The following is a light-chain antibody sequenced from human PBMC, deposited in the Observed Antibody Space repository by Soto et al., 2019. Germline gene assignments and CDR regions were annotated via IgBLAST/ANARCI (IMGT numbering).Light chain of an antibody. CDR2: WAS. Sequence: DIVMTQSPDSLAVSLGERATINCTSSQSVLYSSNNKNYLAWYQQTSGQPPKLLLYWASIRESGVPDRSSGSGSGTDFTLTISSLQDEDVAVYYSQQYYSIPPWTFGQGTKVEIK. CDR3: QQYYSIPPWT. V-gene: IGKV4-1*01. CDR1: QSVLYSSNNKNY. J-gene: IGKJ1*01.